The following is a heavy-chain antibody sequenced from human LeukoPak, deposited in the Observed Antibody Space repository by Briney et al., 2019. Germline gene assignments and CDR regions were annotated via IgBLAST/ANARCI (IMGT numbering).Heavy chain of an antibody. D-gene: IGHD3-10*01. CDR3: ARDPDVRGDHFDY. CDR2: ISSSSSTI. CDR1: GFTFSSYS. J-gene: IGHJ4*02. V-gene: IGHV3-48*04. Sequence: PGGSLRLSCAASGFTFSSYSMNWVRQAPGKGLEWVSYISSSSSTIYYADSVKGRFTISRDNAKNSLYLQMNSLRAEDTAVYYCARDPDVRGDHFDYWGQGTLVTVSS.